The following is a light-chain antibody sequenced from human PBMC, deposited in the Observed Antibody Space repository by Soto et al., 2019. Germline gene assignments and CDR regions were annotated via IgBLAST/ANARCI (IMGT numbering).Light chain of an antibody. Sequence: DIVMTQSPDSLAVSLGARATVNCKSSQSLLYSSNNKNYLAWYQQKPGQPPKLLIYWASTRESGVPDRFSGSGSGTDFTLTISSLQAEDVAVYYCQQYYSTPRTFGQGTKVEIK. V-gene: IGKV4-1*01. CDR1: QSLLYSSNNKNY. CDR3: QQYYSTPRT. J-gene: IGKJ1*01. CDR2: WAS.